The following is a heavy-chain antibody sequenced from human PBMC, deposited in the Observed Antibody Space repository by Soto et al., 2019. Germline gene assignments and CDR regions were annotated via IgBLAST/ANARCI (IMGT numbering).Heavy chain of an antibody. Sequence: EVQLVESGGGLVQPGGSLRLSRAASGFTFSSYSMNWVRQAPGKGLEWVSYISSSSSTIYYADSVKGRFTISRDNAKNSLYLQMNSLRAEDTAVYYCVVIGSGTDSDYWGQGTLVTVSS. CDR3: VVIGSGTDSDY. CDR2: ISSSSSTI. J-gene: IGHJ4*02. V-gene: IGHV3-48*01. D-gene: IGHD3-10*01. CDR1: GFTFSSYS.